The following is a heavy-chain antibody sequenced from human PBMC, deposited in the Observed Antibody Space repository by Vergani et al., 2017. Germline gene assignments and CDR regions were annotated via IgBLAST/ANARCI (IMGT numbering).Heavy chain of an antibody. CDR1: GGSFSTGGQS. D-gene: IGHD2-21*01. V-gene: IGHV4-61*02. CDR2: IYTSGAT. CDR3: ARDGGEYGEDALDD. J-gene: IGHJ3*01. Sequence: QVQLQESGPGLVKPSQTLSLTCTVSGGSFSTGGQSWTWLRQSAGKGLEWIGRIYTSGATNYNPSLRNRAIMSVDATKKQLSLKLTSVTAADTAVYYCARDGGEYGEDALDDWGQGTKVTVTS.